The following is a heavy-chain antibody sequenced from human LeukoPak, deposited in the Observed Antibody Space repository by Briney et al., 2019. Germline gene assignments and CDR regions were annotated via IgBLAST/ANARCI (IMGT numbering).Heavy chain of an antibody. CDR2: ISAYNGNT. Sequence: ASVKVSCKASGYTFTSYGISWVRQAPGQGLEWMGWISAYNGNTNHAQKLQSRVTMTTDTSTSTAYMELRSLRSDDTAVYYCAREGPPGSSGRKRFGYWGQGTLVTVSS. J-gene: IGHJ4*02. CDR1: GYTFTSYG. CDR3: AREGPPGSSGRKRFGY. V-gene: IGHV1-18*01. D-gene: IGHD6-19*01.